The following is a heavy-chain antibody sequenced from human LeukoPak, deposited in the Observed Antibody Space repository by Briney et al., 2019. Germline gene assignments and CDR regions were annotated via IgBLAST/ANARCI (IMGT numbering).Heavy chain of an antibody. V-gene: IGHV1-18*01. CDR2: VSGYNGNT. D-gene: IGHD3-22*01. CDR1: GYTFSRHG. Sequence: ASVKVSCKTSGYTFSRHGITWVRQAPGQGLEWMGWVSGYNGNTNYAQNVQGRVTMTTDTSTNPAYMELRSLRSDDTAVYYCAKDILPGLDSGASCCFDYWGQGTPVTVSS. J-gene: IGHJ4*02. CDR3: AKDILPGLDSGASCCFDY.